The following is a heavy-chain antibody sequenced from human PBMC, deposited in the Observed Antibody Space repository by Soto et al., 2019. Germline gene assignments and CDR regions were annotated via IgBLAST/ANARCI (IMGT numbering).Heavy chain of an antibody. V-gene: IGHV1-69*01. J-gene: IGHJ6*02. CDR2: IIPIFGTA. D-gene: IGHD1-7*01. Sequence: QVQLVQSGAEVKKPGSSVKVSCKASGGTFSSYAISWVRQAPGQGLEWMGGIIPIFGTANYAQKFQGRVTITADESTSTAYMELSSLRSEDTAVYYCARERLTGTTTFYYYYVMDVWGQGTTVTVSS. CDR1: GGTFSSYA. CDR3: ARERLTGTTTFYYYYVMDV.